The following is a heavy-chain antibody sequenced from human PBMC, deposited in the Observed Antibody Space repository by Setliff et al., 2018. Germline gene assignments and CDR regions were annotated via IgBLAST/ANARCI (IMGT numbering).Heavy chain of an antibody. CDR2: VRFDGSHT. D-gene: IGHD3-22*01. Sequence: PGGSLRLSCAASGFTFSSFGMYWVRQAPGKGLEWVAYVRFDGSHTYYGDSVKGRFTISRDPSTNTLYLQMNSLRPEDAAVYYCAKSVTMIVPGAFDIRGQGTKVTVSS. V-gene: IGHV3-30*02. CDR3: AKSVTMIVPGAFDI. CDR1: GFTFSSFG. J-gene: IGHJ3*02.